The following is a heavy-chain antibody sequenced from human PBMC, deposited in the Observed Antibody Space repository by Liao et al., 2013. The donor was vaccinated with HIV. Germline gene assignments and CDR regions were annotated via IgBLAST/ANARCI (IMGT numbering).Heavy chain of an antibody. CDR1: GGSFSGYY. D-gene: IGHD4-11*01. CDR2: INQSGST. CDR3: ARAHRSNYDY. Sequence: QVQLQQWGAGLLKPSETLSLTCAVYGGSFSGYYWSWVRQPPGKGLEWIGEINQSGSTNYNPSLKSRVTISLDTSKNQFSLKLSSVTAADTAVYYCARAHRSNYDYWGQGTLVTVSS. J-gene: IGHJ4*02. V-gene: IGHV4-34*02.